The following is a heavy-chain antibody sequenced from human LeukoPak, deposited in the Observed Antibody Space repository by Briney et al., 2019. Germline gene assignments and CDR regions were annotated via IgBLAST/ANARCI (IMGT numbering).Heavy chain of an antibody. Sequence: EASVRVSCKASGYTFTSYDINWVRQATGQGLEWMGGIIPIFGTANYAQKFQGRVTITADESTSTAYMELSSLRSEDTAVYYCARGIFGAGHYYYYYMDVWGKGTTVTVSS. CDR3: ARGIFGAGHYYYYYMDV. J-gene: IGHJ6*03. CDR2: IIPIFGTA. V-gene: IGHV1-69*13. D-gene: IGHD3-3*01. CDR1: GYTFTSYD.